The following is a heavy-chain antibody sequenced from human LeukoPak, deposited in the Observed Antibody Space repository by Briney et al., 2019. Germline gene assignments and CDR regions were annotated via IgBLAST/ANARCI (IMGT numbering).Heavy chain of an antibody. J-gene: IGHJ4*02. D-gene: IGHD1-26*01. Sequence: SETLSLTCTVSGGSISSYYWSWIRQPPGKGLEWIGYIYYSGSTNYNPSLKSRVTISVDTSKNQFSLKLSSVTAADTAVYYCAREGSGSYSVWFDYWGQGTLVTVSS. V-gene: IGHV4-59*01. CDR2: IYYSGST. CDR3: AREGSGSYSVWFDY. CDR1: GGSISSYY.